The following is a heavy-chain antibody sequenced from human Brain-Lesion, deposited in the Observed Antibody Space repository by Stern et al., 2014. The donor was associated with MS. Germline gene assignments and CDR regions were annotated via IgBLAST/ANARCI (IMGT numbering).Heavy chain of an antibody. D-gene: IGHD4-17*01. V-gene: IGHV3-49*03. CDR1: GFSFGDYA. J-gene: IGHJ4*02. CDR3: TRDRLDYGYSYFDY. CDR2: IRSKVYGGAA. Sequence: EVQLVQSGGGFIEPGRSLRLSCTASGFSFGDYAINWIRQATGKGLEWVGFIRSKVYGGAAEYAASVKGRFTISRDDSKSIAYLQVNGLKTEDTAVYYCTRDRLDYGYSYFDYGGQGTLVTVSS.